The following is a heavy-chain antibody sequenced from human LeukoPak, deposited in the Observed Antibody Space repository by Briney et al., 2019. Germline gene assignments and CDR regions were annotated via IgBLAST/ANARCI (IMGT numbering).Heavy chain of an antibody. CDR2: IIPIFRTT. CDR3: AKDDGSATMGFDS. V-gene: IGHV1-69*05. J-gene: IGHJ5*01. D-gene: IGHD1-26*01. CDR1: GGTFSNYA. Sequence: GALVKVSCKASGGTFSNYAFSWVRQAPGQGLEWMGGIIPIFRTTNYAEQFQGRVTITTDESTNTAYLDLSSLRSEDTAVYYCAKDDGSATMGFDSWGQGTLVSVSS.